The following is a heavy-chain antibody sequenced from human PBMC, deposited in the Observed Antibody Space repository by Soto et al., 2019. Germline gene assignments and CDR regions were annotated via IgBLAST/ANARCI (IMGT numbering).Heavy chain of an antibody. D-gene: IGHD3-10*01. CDR2: INSDGSST. CDR3: ARGGVRRARCCVDYYYMDV. V-gene: IGHV3-74*01. J-gene: IGHJ6*03. CDR1: GFTFSSYW. Sequence: VQLVESGGDLVQPGGSLRLSCASSGFTFSSYWMNWVRQAPGKGLVWVSRINSDGSSTSYADSVKGRFTISRDNAKNTLYLRMNSLRAEDTAVYYCARGGVRRARCCVDYYYMDVWGKGTTVTVSS.